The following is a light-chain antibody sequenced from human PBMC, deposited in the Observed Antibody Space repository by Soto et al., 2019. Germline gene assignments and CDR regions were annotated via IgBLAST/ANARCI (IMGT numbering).Light chain of an antibody. CDR1: QNVNNN. Sequence: EVVMTQSPATLPVSPGDRATLSCRASQNVNNNLAWYQQRPGQAPRLLVYGASTRATGIPARFSASGSGTEFTLTISSVQSEDLAVYYCQQYNDWPPMYTFGQGSKVEIK. CDR3: QQYNDWPPMYT. J-gene: IGKJ2*01. V-gene: IGKV3-15*01. CDR2: GAS.